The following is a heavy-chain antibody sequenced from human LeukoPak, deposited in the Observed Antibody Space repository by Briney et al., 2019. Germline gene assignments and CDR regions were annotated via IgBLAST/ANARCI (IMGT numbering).Heavy chain of an antibody. CDR3: AKAYSGYVYGDY. CDR1: GFTLSSYA. J-gene: IGHJ4*02. V-gene: IGHV3-23*01. D-gene: IGHD5-12*01. Sequence: GGSLRLSCAASGFTLSSYAMSWVRQAPGKGLEWVSAISDNGDSTYYADSVKGRFTISRDNSKNTLYLQMNSLRAEDTAVYYCAKAYSGYVYGDYWGQGTLVTVSS. CDR2: ISDNGDST.